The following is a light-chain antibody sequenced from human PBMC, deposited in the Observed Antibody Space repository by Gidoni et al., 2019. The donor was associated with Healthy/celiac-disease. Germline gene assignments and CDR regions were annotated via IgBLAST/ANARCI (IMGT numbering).Light chain of an antibody. Sequence: EIVLTQSPATLSLSPGERATLSCRASQSVSSYLAWYQQKPGQAPRLLIYDASNRATGIPARFSGSGSGTDFTLTISSLEPEDFAVYYCQQRSNWPRGLTFGPXTKVDIK. V-gene: IGKV3-11*01. CDR3: QQRSNWPRGLT. J-gene: IGKJ3*01. CDR2: DAS. CDR1: QSVSSY.